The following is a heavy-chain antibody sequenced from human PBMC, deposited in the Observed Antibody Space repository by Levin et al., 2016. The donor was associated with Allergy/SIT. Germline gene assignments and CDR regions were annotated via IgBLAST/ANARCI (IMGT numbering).Heavy chain of an antibody. CDR2: ISSSSSYI. D-gene: IGHD6-19*01. CDR1: GFTFSSYS. Sequence: GRSLKISCAASGFTFSSYSMNWVRQAPGKGLEWVSSISSSSSYIYYADSVKGRFTISRDNAKNSLYLQMNSLRAEDTAVYYCAGDSSGWYSPYYMDVWGKGTTVTVSS. CDR3: AGDSSGWYSPYYMDV. J-gene: IGHJ6*03. V-gene: IGHV3-21*01.